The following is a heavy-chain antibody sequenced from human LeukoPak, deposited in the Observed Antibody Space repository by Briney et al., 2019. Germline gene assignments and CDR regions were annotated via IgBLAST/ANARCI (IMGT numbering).Heavy chain of an antibody. V-gene: IGHV1-2*02. CDR3: APTAEAYTSWWKV. D-gene: IGHD3-16*01. CDR2: INTNSGVT. J-gene: IGHJ4*02. Sequence: ASVKVSCKASGYTFIGYYIYWVRQAPGQGLEWVGWINTNSGVTKYSQKFQGRVTMTRDTSIRTAYLELSRLRSDDTAVYYCAPTAEAYTSWWKVWGQGTLVTVSS. CDR1: GYTFIGYY.